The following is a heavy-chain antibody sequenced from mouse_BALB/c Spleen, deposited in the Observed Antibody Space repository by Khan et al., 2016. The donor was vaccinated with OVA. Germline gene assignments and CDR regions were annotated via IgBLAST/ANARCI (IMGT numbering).Heavy chain of an antibody. Sequence: EVKLEESGPGLVKPSQSLSLTCTVTGYSITSDYAWNWIRQFPGNKLEWMGYISYSGRTSYNPSLKSRISITRATSKNQFFLQLNSVTTEDTATXYCARSVTITTVVATDFDYWGQGTTLTVSS. J-gene: IGHJ2*01. CDR1: GYSITSDYA. CDR2: ISYSGRT. V-gene: IGHV3-2*02. D-gene: IGHD1-1*01. CDR3: ARSVTITTVVATDFDY.